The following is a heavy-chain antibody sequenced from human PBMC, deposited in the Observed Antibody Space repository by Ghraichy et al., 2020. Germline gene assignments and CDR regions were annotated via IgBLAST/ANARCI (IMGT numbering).Heavy chain of an antibody. CDR3: ARGGPGYCSSSSCPNSDY. V-gene: IGHV3-30*04. CDR2: ISYDGSNK. J-gene: IGHJ4*02. Sequence: WGSLRLSCAASKFTFSSYAMHWVRQAPGKGLEWVAVISYDGSNKYYAGSVKGRFTISRDNSKNTLYLQMNSLTAEDTAVYYCARGGPGYCSSSSCPNSDYWGQGNLVTVSS. CDR1: KFTFSSYA. D-gene: IGHD2-2*01.